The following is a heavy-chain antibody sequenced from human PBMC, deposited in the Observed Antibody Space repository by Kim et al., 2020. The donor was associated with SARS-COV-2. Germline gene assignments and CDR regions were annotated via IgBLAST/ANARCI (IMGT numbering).Heavy chain of an antibody. D-gene: IGHD5-18*01. V-gene: IGHV1-69*13. CDR1: GGTFSSYA. J-gene: IGHJ6*02. Sequence: SVKVSCKASGGTFSSYAISWVRQAPGQGLEWMGGIIPIFGTANYAQKFQGRVTITADESTSTAYMELSSLRSEDTAVYYCARERAMVYGMDVWGQGTTVTVSS. CDR2: IIPIFGTA. CDR3: ARERAMVYGMDV.